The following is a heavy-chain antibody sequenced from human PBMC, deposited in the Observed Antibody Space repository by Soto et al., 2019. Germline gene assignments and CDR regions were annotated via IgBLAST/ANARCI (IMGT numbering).Heavy chain of an antibody. CDR3: ARDNWFDP. J-gene: IGHJ5*02. V-gene: IGHV4-38-2*01. Sequence: ETLSLTCAVSGYSISSGYYWGWIRQPPGKGLEWIGSIYHSGSTYYNPSLKSRVTISVDTSKNQFSLYLQMNSLRAEDTAVYYCARDNWFDPWGQGTLVTVSS. CDR2: IYHSGST. CDR1: GYSISSGYY.